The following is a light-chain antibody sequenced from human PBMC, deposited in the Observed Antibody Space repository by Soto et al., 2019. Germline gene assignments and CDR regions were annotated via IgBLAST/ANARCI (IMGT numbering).Light chain of an antibody. CDR2: DAS. Sequence: DIQMTQSPSTLSASVGDRVTITCRASQSIRSWLAWYQLKPGTAPKLLIYDASTLESAVPSRFSGSGSGTEFTLTISSLHPDDFATFYCQQYDDYPLTFGGGTKVDIK. V-gene: IGKV1-5*01. J-gene: IGKJ4*01. CDR3: QQYDDYPLT. CDR1: QSIRSW.